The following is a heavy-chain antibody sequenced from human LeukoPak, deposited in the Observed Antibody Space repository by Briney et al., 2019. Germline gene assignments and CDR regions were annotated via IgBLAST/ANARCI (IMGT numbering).Heavy chain of an antibody. V-gene: IGHV3-21*01. J-gene: IGHJ3*02. D-gene: IGHD4-17*01. Sequence: GGSLRLSCAAAGFPFRSYAMHWVRQAPGKGLEWVSSISSSSSYIYYADSVKGRFTIPRDNAKNSLYLQMNSLRAEDTAVYYCARDKGDDYGDYRNAFDIWGQGTMVTVSS. CDR3: ARDKGDDYGDYRNAFDI. CDR1: GFPFRSYA. CDR2: ISSSSSYI.